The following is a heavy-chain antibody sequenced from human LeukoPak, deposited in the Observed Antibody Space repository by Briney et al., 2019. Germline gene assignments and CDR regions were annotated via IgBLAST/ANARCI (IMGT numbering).Heavy chain of an antibody. Sequence: SVKVSCKASGGTFSSYAISWVRQAPGQGLEWMGGIIPIFGTANYAQKFQGRVTVTTDESTSTAYMELSSLRSEDTAVYYCARGPEGGYDSSNYFDYWGQGTLVTVSS. CDR1: GGTFSSYA. J-gene: IGHJ4*02. CDR2: IIPIFGTA. D-gene: IGHD5-12*01. V-gene: IGHV1-69*05. CDR3: ARGPEGGYDSSNYFDY.